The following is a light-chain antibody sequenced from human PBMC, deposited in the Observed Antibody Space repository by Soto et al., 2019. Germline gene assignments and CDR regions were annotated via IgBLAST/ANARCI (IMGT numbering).Light chain of an antibody. Sequence: EIVLTQSPGTLSLSPGERVTLSCRTSQTISSSYLAWYQQKPGQAPRLLIYGASSRATGIPDRFSGSESGTDFTLTISSLEPEDFAVYYCQLYGNSFTFVPGTKVDIK. V-gene: IGKV3-20*01. CDR2: GAS. CDR1: QTISSSY. J-gene: IGKJ3*01. CDR3: QLYGNSFT.